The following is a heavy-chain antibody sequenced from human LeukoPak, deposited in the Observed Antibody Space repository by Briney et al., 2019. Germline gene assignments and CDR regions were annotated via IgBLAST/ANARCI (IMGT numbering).Heavy chain of an antibody. CDR1: EFTVSSNY. D-gene: IGHD3-10*01. V-gene: IGHV3-53*01. CDR2: IYSGAGT. J-gene: IGHJ6*02. CDR3: ARHGVYYGMDV. Sequence: GGSLRLSCAVFEFTVSSNYMSWVRQAPGKGLEWVSVIYSGAGTHYADSVKGRFTISRDNSKNTLYLQMNSLRAEDTAVYYCARHGVYYGMDVWGQGTTVTVSS.